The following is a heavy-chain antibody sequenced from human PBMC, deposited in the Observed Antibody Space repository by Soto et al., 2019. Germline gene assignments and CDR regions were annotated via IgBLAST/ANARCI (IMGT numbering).Heavy chain of an antibody. CDR2: MNPNSGNT. CDR3: ARGYEGHYDFWRFDP. D-gene: IGHD3-3*01. Sequence: ASVKGSCKASGYTFTSYAVRWGRQAPGQRLEWMGWMNPNSGNTGYAQKFQGRVTMTRNTSISTAYMELSSLRSEDTAVYYCARGYEGHYDFWRFDPWGQGTLVTVSS. J-gene: IGHJ5*02. CDR1: GYTFTSYA. V-gene: IGHV1-8*02.